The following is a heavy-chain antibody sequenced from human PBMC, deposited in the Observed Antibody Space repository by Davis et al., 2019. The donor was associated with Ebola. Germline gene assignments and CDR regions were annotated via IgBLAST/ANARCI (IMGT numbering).Heavy chain of an antibody. CDR1: RFSFSTYE. J-gene: IGHJ6*04. Sequence: PGGSLQLSCAPSRFSFSTYEMHWVRHVTGQGLECVSHIGKAGDTYYADSVKGRFTISRENAKNSLYLQMNSLRAGDTAVYYCVRDPSGRGMDVWGKGTTVTVSS. D-gene: IGHD1-26*01. CDR3: VRDPSGRGMDV. CDR2: IGKAGDT. V-gene: IGHV3-13*01.